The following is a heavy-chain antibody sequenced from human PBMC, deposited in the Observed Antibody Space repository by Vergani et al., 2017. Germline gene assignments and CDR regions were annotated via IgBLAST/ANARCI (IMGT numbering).Heavy chain of an antibody. Sequence: EVQLVESGGGLVKPGGSLRLSCAASGFTFSTYSMNWVRQAPGKGLEWVSYISSSSSSYIYYADSVKGRFTISRDNAKDSLYLQMNSLRAEDTAVYYCGGGREGGYGMDVWGQGTTVTVSS. CDR2: ISSSSSSYI. J-gene: IGHJ6*02. CDR3: GGGREGGYGMDV. D-gene: IGHD3-16*01. CDR1: GFTFSTYS. V-gene: IGHV3-21*01.